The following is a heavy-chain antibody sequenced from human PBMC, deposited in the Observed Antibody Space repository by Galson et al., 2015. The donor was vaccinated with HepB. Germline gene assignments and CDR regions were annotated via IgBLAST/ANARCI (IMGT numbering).Heavy chain of an antibody. Sequence: SLRLSCAASGFTVSRQYMSWVRQAPGKGLECVSFITGGGSAYYADSVKGRFTMSRDNSNNTLYLQMNTLRLEDTAVYYCAKESHYSGWEWGQGTLVTVSS. CDR3: AKESHYSGWE. V-gene: IGHV3-53*01. CDR1: GFTVSRQY. J-gene: IGHJ4*02. CDR2: ITGGGSA. D-gene: IGHD4-23*01.